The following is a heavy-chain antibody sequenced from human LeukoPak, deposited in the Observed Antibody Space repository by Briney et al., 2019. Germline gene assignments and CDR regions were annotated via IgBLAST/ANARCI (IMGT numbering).Heavy chain of an antibody. CDR1: GGSISSYY. CDR3: ARHQWELGAFDI. CDR2: IYYSGST. D-gene: IGHD1-26*01. J-gene: IGHJ3*02. V-gene: IGHV4-59*08. Sequence: SETLSLTCTVSGGSISSYYWSWIRQPPGKGLEWIGYIYYSGSTNYNPSLKSRVTISVDTSKNQFSLKLSSVTAADTAVYYCARHQWELGAFDIWGQGTMVTVFS.